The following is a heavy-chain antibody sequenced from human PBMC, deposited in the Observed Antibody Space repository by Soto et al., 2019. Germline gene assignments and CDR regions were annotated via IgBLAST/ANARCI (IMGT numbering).Heavy chain of an antibody. D-gene: IGHD6-19*01. V-gene: IGHV4-59*08. CDR3: ARAVFRYSSSTTSYYYGLDV. CDR2: ISYTGSP. CDR1: GGSISGNY. Sequence: SETLSLTCSVSGGSISGNYWSWIRQPPGKGLEFIGYISYTGSPNYNPSLKSRVTISVDTSKNQLSLKLNSVTAADTAVYYCARAVFRYSSSTTSYYYGLDVWGQGTTVTVSS. J-gene: IGHJ6*02.